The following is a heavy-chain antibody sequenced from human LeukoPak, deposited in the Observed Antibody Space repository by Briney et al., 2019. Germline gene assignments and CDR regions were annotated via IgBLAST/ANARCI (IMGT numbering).Heavy chain of an antibody. V-gene: IGHV1-2*02. D-gene: IGHD4-11*01. CDR2: IDANNGDT. CDR3: ARDPSSVTLYFFDY. CDR1: GYTFRGNY. J-gene: IGHJ4*02. Sequence: GPSVKVSCKASGYTFRGNYIHWLRQAPGQGLEWMGWIDANNGDTKSAQKFQGRVTMSRDTSISTAYMDLSSLSPDDAAVYYCARDPSSVTLYFFDYWGQGTLVTLSS.